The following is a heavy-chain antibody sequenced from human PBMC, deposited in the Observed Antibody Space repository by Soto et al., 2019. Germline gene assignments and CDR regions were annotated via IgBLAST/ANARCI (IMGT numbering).Heavy chain of an antibody. Sequence: QVQLVESGGGVVQPGRSLRLSCAASGFTFSSYGMHWVRQAPGKGLEWVAVIWYDGSNKYYADSVKGRFTISRDNSKNTLYLQMNSLRAEDTAVYYCARPGAYDSSENAFDIWGQGTMVTVSS. D-gene: IGHD3-22*01. V-gene: IGHV3-33*01. CDR2: IWYDGSNK. CDR1: GFTFSSYG. CDR3: ARPGAYDSSENAFDI. J-gene: IGHJ3*02.